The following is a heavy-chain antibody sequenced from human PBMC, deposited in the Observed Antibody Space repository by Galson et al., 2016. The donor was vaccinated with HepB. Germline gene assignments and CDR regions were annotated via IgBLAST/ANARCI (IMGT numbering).Heavy chain of an antibody. D-gene: IGHD3-22*01. J-gene: IGHJ4*02. CDR1: GFTFSRSG. CDR2: ISYDASNT. Sequence: SLRLSCAASGFTFSRSGMHWVRQAPGLGLEWVATISYDASNTYYTDSVKGRFTISRDNSKNTLFLQMNTLRAEDTAVYYCAKTGRGYYYGHCFDYWGQGALVTVSS. CDR3: AKTGRGYYYGHCFDY. V-gene: IGHV3-30*18.